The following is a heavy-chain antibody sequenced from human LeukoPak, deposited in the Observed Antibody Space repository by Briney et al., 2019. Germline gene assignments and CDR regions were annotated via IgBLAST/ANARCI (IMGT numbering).Heavy chain of an antibody. V-gene: IGHV1-3*04. D-gene: IGHD6-19*01. CDR3: ARDIGSSGWSFDY. CDR2: INTGNGDT. J-gene: IGHJ4*02. Sequence: GASVKVSCKASGYTFTSYAMHWVRQAPGQRLEWMGWINTGNGDTKYSQKFQDRVTITRDTSASTAYMELSSLRSEDTAVYYCARDIGSSGWSFDYWGQGTLVTVSS. CDR1: GYTFTSYA.